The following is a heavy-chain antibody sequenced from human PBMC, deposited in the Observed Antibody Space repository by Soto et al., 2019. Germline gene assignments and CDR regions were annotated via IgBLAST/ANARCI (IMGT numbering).Heavy chain of an antibody. Sequence: EVQLLESGGGLVQPGGSLRLSCAASGFTFRNYGMNWVRQAPGKGLEWVSGITSDGMNTNYADSVRGRFTISSDNYKSMLYLQMTALRVEETAAYYCAKGGGLTTRAEDWGQGTLVTVSS. J-gene: IGHJ4*02. V-gene: IGHV3-23*03. D-gene: IGHD4-4*01. CDR3: AKGGGLTTRAED. CDR1: GFTFRNYG. CDR2: ITSDGMNT.